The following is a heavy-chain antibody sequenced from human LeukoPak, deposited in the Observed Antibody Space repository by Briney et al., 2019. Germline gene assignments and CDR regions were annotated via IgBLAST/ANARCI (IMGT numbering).Heavy chain of an antibody. Sequence: SVKVSCKASGGTFSSYAISWVRQAPGQGLEWMGGIIPIFGTANYAQKFQGRVTITADESTSTVYMELSSLRSEDTAVYYCARGRYGDFSSHFDYWGQGTLVTVSS. D-gene: IGHD4-17*01. CDR2: IIPIFGTA. CDR3: ARGRYGDFSSHFDY. J-gene: IGHJ4*02. CDR1: GGTFSSYA. V-gene: IGHV1-69*01.